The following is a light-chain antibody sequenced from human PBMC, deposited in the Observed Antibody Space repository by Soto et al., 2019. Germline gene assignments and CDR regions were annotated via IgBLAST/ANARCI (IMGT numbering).Light chain of an antibody. V-gene: IGKV1-5*01. J-gene: IGKJ5*01. CDR3: HSRA. CDR1: QSISSW. Sequence: IPMTQSPATLSSSVGDRVTITCRASQSISSWLAWYQQKPGKAPKLLIYDASSLQSGVPSRFSGSGSGTEFTLTISSLQPDDFATYFCHSRAFGQGTRLEI. CDR2: DAS.